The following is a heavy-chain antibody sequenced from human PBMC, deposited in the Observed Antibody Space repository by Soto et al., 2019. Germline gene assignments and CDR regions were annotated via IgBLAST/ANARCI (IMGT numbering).Heavy chain of an antibody. Sequence: QVQLVESGGGVVQPGRSLRLSCAASGFTFSSYGMHWVRRAPGKGLEWVAVISYDGSNKYYADSMKGRFTISRDNSKNTLYLQMNSLRAADTAVYYCAKLVEYSSGGSFQYYWGKGTLVTFSS. CDR1: GFTFSSYG. CDR3: AKLVEYSSGGSFQYY. CDR2: ISYDGSNK. D-gene: IGHD2-15*01. J-gene: IGHJ4*02. V-gene: IGHV3-30*18.